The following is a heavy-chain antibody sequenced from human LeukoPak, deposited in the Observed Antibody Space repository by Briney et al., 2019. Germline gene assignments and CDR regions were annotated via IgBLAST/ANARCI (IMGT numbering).Heavy chain of an antibody. D-gene: IGHD2-15*01. CDR2: ISYDGSDK. J-gene: IGHJ4*02. Sequence: QPGRSLRLSCAASGFTFSTYGMRWVRQAPGKGLEWGAVISYDGSDKYYADSVKGRFTISRDNSKNTLYLQMNSLRAEDPAVYYCAKDGGYCSGGSCHLIDHWGQGTLVTVSS. CDR3: AKDGGYCSGGSCHLIDH. V-gene: IGHV3-30*18. CDR1: GFTFSTYG.